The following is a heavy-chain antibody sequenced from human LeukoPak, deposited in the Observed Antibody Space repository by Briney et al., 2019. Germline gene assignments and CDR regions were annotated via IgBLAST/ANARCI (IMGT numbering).Heavy chain of an antibody. J-gene: IGHJ3*02. Sequence: GGSLRLSCAASGFTFSSYGMHWVRQAPGKGREWVAVIWYDGSNKYYADSVKGRFTISRDNSKNTLYLQMNSLRAEDTAVYYCARGSGVVITTYAFDIWGQGTMVTVSS. V-gene: IGHV3-33*08. D-gene: IGHD3-22*01. CDR1: GFTFSSYG. CDR3: ARGSGVVITTYAFDI. CDR2: IWYDGSNK.